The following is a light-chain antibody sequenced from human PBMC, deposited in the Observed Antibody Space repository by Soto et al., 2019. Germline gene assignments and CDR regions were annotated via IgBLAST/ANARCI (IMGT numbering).Light chain of an antibody. CDR1: SSNIGSNT. CDR3: AAWDDRLDVYV. J-gene: IGLJ1*01. Sequence: QSVLTQPPSASGTPGQIVAISCSGSSSNIGSNTFTWYQQLPATTPKHLIYSTSQRPSGVPGRFSGSTYGASASLSIIGRQSEDEADYYCAAWDDRLDVYVFGTGTKLTVL. CDR2: STS. V-gene: IGLV1-44*01.